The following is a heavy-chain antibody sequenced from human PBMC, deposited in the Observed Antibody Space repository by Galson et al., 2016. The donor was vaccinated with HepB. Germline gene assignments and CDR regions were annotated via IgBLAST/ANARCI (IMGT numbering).Heavy chain of an antibody. Sequence: SLRLSCAAPGFTVSSNYMSWVRQAPGKGLEWVSVIYSGGSTYYADSVKGRFTISRDNSKNTLYLQMNSLRAEGTAVYYCARGGRDTAMDYYYYGMDVWGQGTTVTVSS. CDR2: IYSGGST. CDR1: GFTVSSNY. CDR3: ARGGRDTAMDYYYYGMDV. V-gene: IGHV3-66*01. D-gene: IGHD5-18*01. J-gene: IGHJ6*02.